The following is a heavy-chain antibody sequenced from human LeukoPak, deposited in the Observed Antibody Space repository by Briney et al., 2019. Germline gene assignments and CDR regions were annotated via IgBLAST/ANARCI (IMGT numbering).Heavy chain of an antibody. CDR2: ISYDGSNK. J-gene: IGHJ4*02. CDR1: GFTFSSYA. V-gene: IGHV3-30-3*01. CDR3: AREFDGDYGYSTDS. D-gene: IGHD4-17*01. Sequence: GGSLRLSCAASGFTFSSYAMHWVRQAPGKGLEWVAVISYDGSNKYYADSVKGRFTISRDNSKNTLYLQRNSLRAEDTAVYYCAREFDGDYGYSTDSWGQGTLVTVSS.